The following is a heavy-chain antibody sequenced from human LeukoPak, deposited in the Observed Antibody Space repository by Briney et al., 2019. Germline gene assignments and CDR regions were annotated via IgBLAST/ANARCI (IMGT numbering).Heavy chain of an antibody. J-gene: IGHJ4*02. CDR2: IRYDGSNK. D-gene: IGHD6-6*01. V-gene: IGHV3-30*02. CDR1: GFTFSSYG. CDR3: AKDRRSSNSFDY. Sequence: GGSLRLSCAASGFTFSSYGMHWVRQAPGKGLEWVAFIRYDGSNKYYADSVKGRFTISRDNSKNTLYLQMNSLRAEDTAVYYCAKDRRSSNSFDYWGQGTLVTVSS.